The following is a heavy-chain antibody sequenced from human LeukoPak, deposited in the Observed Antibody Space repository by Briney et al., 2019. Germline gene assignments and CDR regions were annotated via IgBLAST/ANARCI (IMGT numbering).Heavy chain of an antibody. CDR3: ARFLYDSYGMDV. CDR2: IYYSGST. CDR1: GGSISSYY. J-gene: IGHJ6*02. V-gene: IGHV4-59*01. Sequence: SETLSLTRTVSGGSISSYYWSWIRQPPGRGLEWIGYIYYSGSTNYNPSLKSRVTISVDTSKNQFSLKLSSVTAADTAVYYCARFLYDSYGMDVWGQGTTVTVSS. D-gene: IGHD3-22*01.